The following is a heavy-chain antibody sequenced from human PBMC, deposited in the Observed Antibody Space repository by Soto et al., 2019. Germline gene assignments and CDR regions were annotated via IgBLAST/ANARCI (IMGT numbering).Heavy chain of an antibody. J-gene: IGHJ4*02. CDR3: AKDRRAGGNSAFYFDF. V-gene: IGHV3-23*01. D-gene: IGHD3-16*01. Sequence: GGSLRLSCTASGFTFSNSAMTWVRQAPGKGLEWVSIISASGRSTYHAASVKGRSTISRDNSKDTLYLQMTRLRAEDTAVYYCAKDRRAGGNSAFYFDFWGQGAQVTVSS. CDR1: GFTFSNSA. CDR2: ISASGRST.